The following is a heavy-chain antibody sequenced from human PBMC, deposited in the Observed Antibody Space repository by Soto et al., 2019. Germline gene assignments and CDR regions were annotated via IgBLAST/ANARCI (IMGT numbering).Heavy chain of an antibody. Sequence: EVQLVESGGGLVKPGGSLRLSCAASGFTFSNAWMSWVRQAPGKGLEWVGRIKSKTDGGTTDYAAPVKGRFTISRDNAKNTLYLQMSSLRAEDTAVYYCARAKPGFGDKIFDSWGQGTLVTVSS. CDR3: ARAKPGFGDKIFDS. V-gene: IGHV3-15*05. CDR2: IKSKTDGGTT. CDR1: GFTFSNAW. D-gene: IGHD3-10*01. J-gene: IGHJ4*02.